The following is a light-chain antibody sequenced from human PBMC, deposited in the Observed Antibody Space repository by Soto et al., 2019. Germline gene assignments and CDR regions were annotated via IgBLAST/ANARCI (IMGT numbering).Light chain of an antibody. J-gene: IGKJ4*02. V-gene: IGKV3-15*01. CDR3: KQYDSSSGFT. CDR2: DAS. CDR1: QSINRR. Sequence: EIVLTQSPVTLSVSPGERATLSCRASQSINRRVAWYQQKPGQAPRLLISDASIRATGIPARFSGSGSGTDFTLTISSLESEDFAVYYCKQYDSSSGFTFGGGTNVESK.